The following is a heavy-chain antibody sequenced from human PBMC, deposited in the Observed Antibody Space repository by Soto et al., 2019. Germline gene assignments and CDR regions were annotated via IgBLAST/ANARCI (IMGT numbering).Heavy chain of an antibody. Sequence: QMPLLESGGGVVQPGKALRLSCAASGFAFNSHSMHWVRQAPGKGLEWLALMTSDGSSKFYADSVKGRCTISRDNSKNTRYLEMNSLRSEDTAVYYCARDRVIRYTGYELDLWGQGTLVTVSS. CDR1: GFAFNSHS. CDR3: ARDRVIRYTGYELDL. V-gene: IGHV3-30-3*01. J-gene: IGHJ5*02. D-gene: IGHD3-9*01. CDR2: MTSDGSSK.